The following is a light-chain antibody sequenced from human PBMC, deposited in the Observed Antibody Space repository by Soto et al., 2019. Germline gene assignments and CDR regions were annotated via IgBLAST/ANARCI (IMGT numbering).Light chain of an antibody. CDR3: SSYTSSITLV. CDR1: SSDVGGYNY. J-gene: IGLJ2*01. CDR2: DVS. V-gene: IGLV2-14*01. Sequence: QSVLTQPASVSGSPGQSTTISCTGPSSDVGGYNYVSWYQQHPGKAPKLMIYDVSNRPSGVSNRFSGSKSGNTASLTISGLQAEDEADYYCSSYTSSITLVFGGGTKLTVL.